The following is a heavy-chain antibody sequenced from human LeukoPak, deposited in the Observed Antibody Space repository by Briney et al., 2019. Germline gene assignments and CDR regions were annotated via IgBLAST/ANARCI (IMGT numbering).Heavy chain of an antibody. Sequence: PSETLSLTCTVSGDSISSGSYYWSWIRQPAGEGLEWIGRIYSSGRTHYSPSLKSRVAISVDTSKNRFSLRLSSVTAADTAVYSCARDLGGSYSSETWFDPWGQGTLVTVSS. CDR2: IYSSGRT. V-gene: IGHV4-61*02. CDR3: ARDLGGSYSSETWFDP. D-gene: IGHD1-26*01. CDR1: GDSISSGSYY. J-gene: IGHJ5*02.